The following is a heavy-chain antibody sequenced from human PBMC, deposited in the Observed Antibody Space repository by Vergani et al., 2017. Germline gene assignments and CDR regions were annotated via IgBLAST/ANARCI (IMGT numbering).Heavy chain of an antibody. CDR1: GYSFTSYW. CDR2: IYPGDSDT. D-gene: IGHD3-22*01. CDR3: VSRDSSGYYPGGDPFDI. V-gene: IGHV5-51*01. J-gene: IGHJ3*02. Sequence: EVPLVQSGAEVKKPGESLKISCKGSGYSFTSYWIGWVRQMPGKGLEWMGIIYPGDSDTRYSPSFQGQVTISADKSISTAYLQWSSLKASDTAMYYCVSRDSSGYYPGGDPFDIWGQGTMVTVSS.